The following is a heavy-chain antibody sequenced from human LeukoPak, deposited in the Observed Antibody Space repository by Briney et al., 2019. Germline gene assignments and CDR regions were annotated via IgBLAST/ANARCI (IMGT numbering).Heavy chain of an antibody. CDR2: MNPNSGNT. J-gene: IGHJ6*03. CDR1: GYTFPSYD. D-gene: IGHD6-19*01. CDR3: ARGLRALYSSGSYCMDV. Sequence: ASVKVSCKASGYTFPSYDINWVRQATGQGLEWMGWMNPNSGNTGYAQKFQGRVTITMNTSISTAYMELSSLRSEDTAVYYCARGLRALYSSGSYCMDVWGKGTTVTVSS. V-gene: IGHV1-8*03.